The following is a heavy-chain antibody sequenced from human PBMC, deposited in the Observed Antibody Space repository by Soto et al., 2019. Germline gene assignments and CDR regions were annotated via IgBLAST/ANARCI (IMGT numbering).Heavy chain of an antibody. Sequence: XATLSLPCSVSGFAISRGYYWSWFRQPPGKGLEWIGSIYPSVSSYHNPSLATRLRLSIDTSKNQFTLNLTSVTAADTALYFCAREKVGTTFFDKWGQGIQVTVSS. CDR3: AREKVGTTFFDK. J-gene: IGHJ4*02. V-gene: IGHV4-38-2*02. CDR1: GFAISRGYY. D-gene: IGHD1-1*01. CDR2: IYPSVSS.